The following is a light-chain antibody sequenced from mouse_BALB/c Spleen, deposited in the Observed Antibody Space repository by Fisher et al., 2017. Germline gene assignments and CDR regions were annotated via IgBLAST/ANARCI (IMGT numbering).Light chain of an antibody. V-gene: IGKV4-72*01. Sequence: IVMTQSPAIMSASPGEKVTISCRASSSVSYMHWYQQKPGSSPKPWIYAISNLASGVPARFSGSGSGTSYSLTISRMEAEDAATYYCQQWSGYPLTFGGGTKLEIK. CDR2: AIS. CDR1: SSVSY. J-gene: IGKJ1*01. CDR3: QQWSGYPLT.